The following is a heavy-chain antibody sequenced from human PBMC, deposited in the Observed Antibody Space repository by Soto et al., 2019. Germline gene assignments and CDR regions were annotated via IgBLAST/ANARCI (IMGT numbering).Heavy chain of an antibody. CDR1: GDSISSGNYY. CDR3: ARDRGFGMGV. CDR2: IYNSGTI. Sequence: SETLSLTCTVSGDSISSGNYYWNWIRQHPGKGLEWIGYIYNSGTIRYNPSLSLKSRVSISGDTSKNQFSLNLISVTAADTAVYYCARDRGFGMGVWGQGTTVTVSS. V-gene: IGHV4-31*03. J-gene: IGHJ6*02.